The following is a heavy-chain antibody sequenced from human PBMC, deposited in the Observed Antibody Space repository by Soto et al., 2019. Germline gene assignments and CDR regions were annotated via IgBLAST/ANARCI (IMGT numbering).Heavy chain of an antibody. CDR1: GRSMSSNY. V-gene: IGHV4-59*01. D-gene: IGHD4-4*01. J-gene: IGHJ4*02. CDR3: ASYRGALHFDS. Sequence: QVHLQESGPGLVKPSETLSLTCSVSGRSMSSNYWSWIRQSPDKGLEWLGYVFYGGTDYNPSLEGRVSMSVETSKRQFSLKMTSVTAADTAVYYCASYRGALHFDSWGQGILVTVSS. CDR2: VFYGGT.